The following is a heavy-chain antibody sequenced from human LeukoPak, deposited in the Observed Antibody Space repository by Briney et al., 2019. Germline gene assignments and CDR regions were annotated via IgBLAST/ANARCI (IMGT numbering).Heavy chain of an antibody. CDR3: ARDSSSSSWYGSWDY. D-gene: IGHD6-13*01. Sequence: GGSLRLSCAASGFTFSSYSMNWVRQAPGKGLEWVSYISSSSSTIYYADSVKGRFTISRDNAKNSLYLQMNSLRPEDTALYYCARDSSSSSWYGSWDYWGQGTPVTVSS. J-gene: IGHJ4*02. CDR2: ISSSSSTI. CDR1: GFTFSSYS. V-gene: IGHV3-48*01.